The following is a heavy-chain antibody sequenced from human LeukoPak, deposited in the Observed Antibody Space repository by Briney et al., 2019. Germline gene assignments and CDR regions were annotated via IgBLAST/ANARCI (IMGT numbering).Heavy chain of an antibody. D-gene: IGHD2-2*02. V-gene: IGHV4-39*01. CDR3: ARLEGCSSTSCYRYYYYYMDV. Sequence: SETLSLTCTVSGGSISSSSYYWGWIRQPPGKGLEWIGRIYYSGSTYYNPSLKSRVTISVDTSKNQFSLKLSSVPAADTAVYYCARLEGCSSTSCYRYYYYYMDVWGKGTTVTVSS. CDR2: IYYSGST. CDR1: GGSISSSSYY. J-gene: IGHJ6*03.